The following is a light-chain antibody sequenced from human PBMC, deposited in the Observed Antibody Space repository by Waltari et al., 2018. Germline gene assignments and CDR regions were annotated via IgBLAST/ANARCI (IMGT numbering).Light chain of an antibody. J-gene: IGLJ1*01. CDR1: TSNIVRDN. CDR3: AAWDASLSGYL. V-gene: IGLV1-47*01. Sequence: HSVLTQPPSASGTPGQTITISCSGGTSNIVRDNVYLYQQVPGRTPRLLISHHDQRPSGVPDRFSVSKSGTSASLAISGLRFEDDADYYCAAWDASLSGYLFGAGTKVTVL. CDR2: HHD.